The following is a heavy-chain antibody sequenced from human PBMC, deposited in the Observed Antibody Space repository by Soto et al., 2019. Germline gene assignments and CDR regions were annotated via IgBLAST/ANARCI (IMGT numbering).Heavy chain of an antibody. CDR2: ISLEGSNK. CDR1: GFTFSSYG. D-gene: IGHD6-19*01. J-gene: IGHJ4*02. Sequence: GGSLRLSCAASGFTFSSYGMHWVRQAPGKGLEWVAVISLEGSNKYYAKPVKDRFTISRDNSKSTLYLQMNSLRPEDTGVYYCAKDWATPVAAGFFDSWGQGTPVTVSS. CDR3: AKDWATPVAAGFFDS. V-gene: IGHV3-30*18.